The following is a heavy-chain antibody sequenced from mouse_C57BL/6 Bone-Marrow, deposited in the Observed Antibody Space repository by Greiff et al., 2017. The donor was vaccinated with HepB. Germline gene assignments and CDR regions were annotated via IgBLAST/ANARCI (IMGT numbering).Heavy chain of an antibody. Sequence: QVQLKESGAELARPGASVKLSCKASGYTFTSYGISWVKQRTGQGLEWIGEIYPRSGNTYYNEKFKGKATLTADKSSSTAYMELRSLTSEDSAVYFCARGDSSGYWAMDYWGQGTPVTVSS. CDR1: GYTFTSYG. CDR2: IYPRSGNT. CDR3: ARGDSSGYWAMDY. V-gene: IGHV1-81*01. D-gene: IGHD3-2*02. J-gene: IGHJ4*01.